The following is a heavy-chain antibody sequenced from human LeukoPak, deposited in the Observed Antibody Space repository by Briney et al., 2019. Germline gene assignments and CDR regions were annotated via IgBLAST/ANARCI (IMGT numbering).Heavy chain of an antibody. D-gene: IGHD6-13*01. CDR3: AKAKYSSISSGVFQH. CDR1: GFTFDDYA. J-gene: IGHJ1*01. CDR2: ISWNSGSI. V-gene: IGHV3-9*01. Sequence: GRSLRLSCAASGFTFDDYAMHWVRQAPGKGLEWVSGISWNSGSIGYADSAKGRFTISRDNAKNPLYLQMNSLRAEDTALYYCAKAKYSSISSGVFQHWGQGTLVTVSS.